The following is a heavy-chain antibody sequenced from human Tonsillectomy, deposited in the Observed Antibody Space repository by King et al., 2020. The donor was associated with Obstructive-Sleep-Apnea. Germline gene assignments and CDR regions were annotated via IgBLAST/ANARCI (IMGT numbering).Heavy chain of an antibody. V-gene: IGHV3-30*18. CDR3: AKDLGSSWFFDY. D-gene: IGHD6-13*01. Sequence: VQLVQSGGGVVQPGRSLRLSCAASGFTFSSYCIHWVRQAPGKGLEWVAVISSGGSNQYYADSVKGRFTISRDSSENTLYLQMNSLRAEDTAVYYCAKDLGSSWFFDYWGQGTLVTVSS. J-gene: IGHJ4*02. CDR1: GFTFSSYC. CDR2: ISSGGSNQ.